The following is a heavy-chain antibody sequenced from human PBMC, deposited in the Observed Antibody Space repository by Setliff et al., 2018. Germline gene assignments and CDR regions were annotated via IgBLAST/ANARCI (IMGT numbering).Heavy chain of an antibody. D-gene: IGHD3-22*01. CDR3: ARGGVTNYYDSSGIPDAFDI. CDR2: IHRGVS. Sequence: GGSLRLSCAASGFTVSSNSISWVRQAPGKGPEWVSVIHRGVSHYADSVTGRFTISRDNSKNTLYLQMSSLRAEDTTVYYCARGGVTNYYDSSGIPDAFDIWGQGTMVTVSS. CDR1: GFTVSSNS. V-gene: IGHV3-66*01. J-gene: IGHJ3*02.